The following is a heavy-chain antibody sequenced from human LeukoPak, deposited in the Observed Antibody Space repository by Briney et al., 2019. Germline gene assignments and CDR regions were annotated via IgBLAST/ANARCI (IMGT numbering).Heavy chain of an antibody. CDR1: GYTFTGYY. J-gene: IGHJ4*02. CDR3: ASAAAGTKFDY. D-gene: IGHD6-13*01. V-gene: IGHV1-2*06. CDR2: INPNRGGT. Sequence: GASVKVSCKAYGYTFTGYYMHWVRQAPGQGLEWMGRINPNRGGTNNAQKFHGSVTMTRHTFNSTAYTELSRLRSDYTAVYYCASAAAGTKFDYWGQGTLVTVSS.